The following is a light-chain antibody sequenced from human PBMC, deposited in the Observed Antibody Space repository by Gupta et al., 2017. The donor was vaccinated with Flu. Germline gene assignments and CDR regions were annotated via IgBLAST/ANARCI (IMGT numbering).Light chain of an antibody. CDR1: SSDVGGYNY. CDR3: SSETSSSTPYV. V-gene: IGLV2-14*01. CDR2: EVS. Sequence: QSALTQPASVSGSPGQSITISCTGTSSDVGGYNYVSWYQQHPGKAPKLVVYEVSNRPSGVSNRFSGSKSGNTASLTIAGLQAEDEADYYCSSETSSSTPYVFGTGTKVTVL. J-gene: IGLJ1*01.